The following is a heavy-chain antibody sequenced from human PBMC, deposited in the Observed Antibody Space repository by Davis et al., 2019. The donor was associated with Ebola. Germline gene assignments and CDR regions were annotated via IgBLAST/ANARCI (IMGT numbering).Heavy chain of an antibody. D-gene: IGHD3-22*01. J-gene: IGHJ4*02. CDR2: INHSGST. Sequence: PSETLSLTCAVYGGSFSGYYWSWIRQPPGKGLEWIGEINHSGSTNYNPSLKSRVTISVDTFKNQFSLKLSSVTAADTAVFYCARVEFYHYDSSGYYYGGPYDFWGQGTLVTVSS. CDR1: GGSFSGYY. CDR3: ARVEFYHYDSSGYYYGGPYDF. V-gene: IGHV4-34*01.